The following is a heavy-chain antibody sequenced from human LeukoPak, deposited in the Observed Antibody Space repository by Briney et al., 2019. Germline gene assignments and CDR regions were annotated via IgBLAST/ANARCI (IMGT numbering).Heavy chain of an antibody. J-gene: IGHJ4*02. CDR3: ASPGGNRWLQFYHFDY. V-gene: IGHV4-39*01. D-gene: IGHD5-24*01. CDR2: MYYTGGT. Sequence: PSETLSLTCTVSGGSIGSASSYWAWIRQPPGKGLEWIGIMYYTGGTYYNPSLKSRVTISGDTSKNQFSLKLSSVIAADTAVYYCASPGGNRWLQFYHFDYWGQGTLVTVSS. CDR1: GGSIGSASSY.